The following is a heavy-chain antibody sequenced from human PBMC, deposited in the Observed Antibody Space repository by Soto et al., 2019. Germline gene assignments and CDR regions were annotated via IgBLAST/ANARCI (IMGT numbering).Heavy chain of an antibody. V-gene: IGHV3-48*02. Sequence: EVQLVESGGGLVQPGGSLRLSCGASGYTFVSYSMNWVRQAPGKGLEWVSYINIKSGTIYYAYSVKSRFTSTRDNAKQSLYLKMNSLRDEDTAIYYCARHVDKSLVKRWFDPWSQGTLVTVSS. CDR3: ARHVDKSLVKRWFDP. CDR2: INIKSGTI. CDR1: GYTFVSYS. D-gene: IGHD5-18*01. J-gene: IGHJ5*02.